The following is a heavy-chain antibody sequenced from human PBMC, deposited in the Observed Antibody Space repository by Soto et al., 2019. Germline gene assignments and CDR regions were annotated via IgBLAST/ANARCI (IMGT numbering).Heavy chain of an antibody. J-gene: IGHJ6*02. CDR1: GYSISSGDY. Sequence: PSDTLSLTCAVSGYSISSGDYGGWIRQPPGKGLEWIGSIYHSGSTYYNPSLKSRVTISVDTSKNQFSLKLSSVTAADTAVYYCARSDRGYSYVVYGMDVWGQGTTVTVSS. V-gene: IGHV4-38-2*01. D-gene: IGHD5-18*01. CDR2: IYHSGST. CDR3: ARSDRGYSYVVYGMDV.